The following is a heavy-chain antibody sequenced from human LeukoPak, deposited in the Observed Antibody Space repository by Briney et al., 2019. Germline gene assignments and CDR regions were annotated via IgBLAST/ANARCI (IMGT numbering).Heavy chain of an antibody. CDR2: IYYSGST. J-gene: IGHJ4*02. CDR3: ARKSYGPGFDY. CDR1: GGSISSYY. V-gene: IGHV4-59*01. Sequence: ASETLSLTCTVSGGSISSYYWSWIRQPPGKGLEWIGYIYYSGSTNYSPSLKSRVTISVDTSKNQFSLKLSSVTAADTAVYYCARKSYGPGFDYWGQGTLVTVSS. D-gene: IGHD5-18*01.